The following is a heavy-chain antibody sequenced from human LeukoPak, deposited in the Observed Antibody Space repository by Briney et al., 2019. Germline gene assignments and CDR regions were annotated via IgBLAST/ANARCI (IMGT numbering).Heavy chain of an antibody. CDR3: ARGYCSGGSCYNDY. CDR2: ISAYNGNT. D-gene: IGHD2-15*01. J-gene: IGHJ4*02. V-gene: IGHV1-18*01. Sequence: ASVKVSCKASGGTFSSYAISWVRQAPGQGLEWMGWISAYNGNTNYAQKLQGRVTMTTDTSTSTAYMELRSLRSDDTAVYYCARGYCSGGSCYNDYWGQGTLVTVSS. CDR1: GGTFSSYA.